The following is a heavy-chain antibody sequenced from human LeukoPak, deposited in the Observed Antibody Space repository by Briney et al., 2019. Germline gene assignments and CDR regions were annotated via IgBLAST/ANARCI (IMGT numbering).Heavy chain of an antibody. V-gene: IGHV3-30*04. CDR3: ARDWAAVNAFDI. CDR2: ISYDGSNK. Sequence: PGGSLRLSCAASGFTFSSYAMHWVRQAPGKGREGVAGISYDGSNKYYADSVKGRFTISRDNSKNTLYLQMNSLRAEDTAVYYCARDWAAVNAFDIWGQGKMVTVSS. D-gene: IGHD6-13*01. J-gene: IGHJ3*02. CDR1: GFTFSSYA.